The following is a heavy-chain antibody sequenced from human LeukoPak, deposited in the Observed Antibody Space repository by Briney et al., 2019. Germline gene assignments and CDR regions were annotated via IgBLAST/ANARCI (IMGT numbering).Heavy chain of an antibody. V-gene: IGHV3-73*01. CDR1: GFTFSGSV. Sequence: PGGSLKLSCAASGFTFSGSVMHWVRQASGKGLEWVGRITSKPNDYATVYAASVKGRFTISTDDSKNTAYLQMNGLKTEDTAVYYCAGGSGWYSPDYWGRGTLVTVSS. D-gene: IGHD6-19*01. CDR3: AGGSGWYSPDY. CDR2: ITSKPNDYAT. J-gene: IGHJ4*02.